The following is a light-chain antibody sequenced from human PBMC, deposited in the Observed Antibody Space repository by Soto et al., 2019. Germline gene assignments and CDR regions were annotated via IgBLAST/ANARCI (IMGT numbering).Light chain of an antibody. J-gene: IGLJ1*01. CDR1: SSDIGAYNY. CDR2: GVT. Sequence: QSALTQPASVSGSPGQSITISCTGTSSDIGAYNYVSRYQQYPGKAPKLMIYGVTNRPSGVSNRFSGSKTGNTASLTISGLQAEDEADYYCFSHRSGDSHVFGTGTKVTAL. CDR3: FSHRSGDSHV. V-gene: IGLV2-14*01.